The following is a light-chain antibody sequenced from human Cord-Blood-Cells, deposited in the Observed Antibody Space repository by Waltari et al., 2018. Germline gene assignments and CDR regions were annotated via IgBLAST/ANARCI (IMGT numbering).Light chain of an antibody. CDR1: QSISSY. CDR3: QQSYSTPWT. Sequence: DIQMTQSPSSLSASVGDRVTITCRASQSISSYLNWYHQKPGKAPKLLIYAASSLQSGVPSRFSGSVSGTDFTLTISSLQPEDFATYYCQQSYSTPWTFGQGTKVEIK. CDR2: AAS. V-gene: IGKV1-39*01. J-gene: IGKJ1*01.